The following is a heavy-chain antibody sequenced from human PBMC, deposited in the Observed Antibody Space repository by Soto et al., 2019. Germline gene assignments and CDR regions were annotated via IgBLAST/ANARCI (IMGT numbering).Heavy chain of an antibody. Sequence: ASVKVSCKPSGYTFNTYYLHWLRQAPGQALEWMGVIHPSGGGTTYAQKFLGRVTVTRDTSTTTVFMELSSLRSDDTAVYYCATPQDYDDCLDSWGQGTLVTVSS. CDR1: GYTFNTYY. D-gene: IGHD3-22*01. CDR3: ATPQDYDDCLDS. CDR2: IHPSGGGT. V-gene: IGHV1-46*02. J-gene: IGHJ4*02.